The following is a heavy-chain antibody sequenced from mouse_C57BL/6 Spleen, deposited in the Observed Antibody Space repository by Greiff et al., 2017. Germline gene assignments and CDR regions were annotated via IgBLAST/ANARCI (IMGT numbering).Heavy chain of an antibody. J-gene: IGHJ2*01. CDR3: ARYWGVGDYFDY. CDR2: IRNKANGYTT. D-gene: IGHD1-1*02. CDR1: GFTFTDYY. V-gene: IGHV7-3*01. Sequence: EVQRVESGGGLVQPGGSLSLSCAASGFTFTDYYMSWVRQPPGKALEWLGFIRNKANGYTTEYSASVKGRFTISRDNSQSILYLQMNALGAEDSATYDWARYWGVGDYFDYWGQGTTLTVSS.